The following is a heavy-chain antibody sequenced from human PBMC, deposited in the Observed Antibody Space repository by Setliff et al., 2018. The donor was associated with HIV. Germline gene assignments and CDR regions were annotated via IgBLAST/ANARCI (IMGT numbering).Heavy chain of an antibody. CDR1: GYSLTELS. Sequence: ASVKASCKVSGYSLTELSIHWVRQAPGEGLEWMGGFDPEDDETVYAEKFQGGVTMTEDTSTDTAYMALSSLRSEDTAMYYCATSGFYDILTGPTPGVFDIWGQGTMVTVSS. J-gene: IGHJ3*02. V-gene: IGHV1-24*01. D-gene: IGHD3-9*01. CDR2: FDPEDDET. CDR3: ATSGFYDILTGPTPGVFDI.